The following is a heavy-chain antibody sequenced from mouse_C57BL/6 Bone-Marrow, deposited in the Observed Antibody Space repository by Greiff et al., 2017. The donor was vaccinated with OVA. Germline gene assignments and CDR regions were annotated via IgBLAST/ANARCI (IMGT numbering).Heavy chain of an antibody. V-gene: IGHV2-9-1*01. CDR2: IWTGGST. J-gene: IGHJ3*01. Sequence: VKLVESGPGLVAPSQSLSITCTVSGFSFTSYAISWVRQPPGKGLEWLGVIWTGGSTNYNSALKSRLSISKDNSKSQVFLKMNRLQTDDTARYYCARNDGYYKVYWGQGTLVTVSA. D-gene: IGHD2-3*01. CDR1: GFSFTSYA. CDR3: ARNDGYYKVY.